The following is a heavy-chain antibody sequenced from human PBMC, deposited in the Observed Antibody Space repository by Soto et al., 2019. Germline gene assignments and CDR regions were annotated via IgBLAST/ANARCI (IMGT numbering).Heavy chain of an antibody. CDR3: ARGYYDILTGYYYYYCMDV. D-gene: IGHD3-9*01. CDR2: INHSGST. V-gene: IGHV4-34*01. Sequence: SETLSLTCAVYGGSFSGYYWSWIRQPPGKGLEWIGEINHSGSTNYNPSLKSRVTISVDTSKNQFSLKLSSVTAADTAVYYCARGYYDILTGYYYYYCMDVWGKGTTVTVSS. J-gene: IGHJ6*03. CDR1: GGSFSGYY.